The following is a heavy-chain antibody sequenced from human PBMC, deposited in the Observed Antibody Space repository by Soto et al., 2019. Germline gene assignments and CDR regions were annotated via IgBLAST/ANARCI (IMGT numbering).Heavy chain of an antibody. CDR3: AREGPLGYCSSTSCSHYYGMDV. Sequence: QVQLQESGPGLVKPSETLSLTCTVSGGSISSYYWSWIRQPPGKGLEWIGYIYYSGSTNYNPSLKSRVTISVDTSKNQFSLKLSSVTAADTAVYYCAREGPLGYCSSTSCSHYYGMDVWGQGTTVTVSS. J-gene: IGHJ6*02. CDR2: IYYSGST. D-gene: IGHD2-2*01. CDR1: GGSISSYY. V-gene: IGHV4-59*12.